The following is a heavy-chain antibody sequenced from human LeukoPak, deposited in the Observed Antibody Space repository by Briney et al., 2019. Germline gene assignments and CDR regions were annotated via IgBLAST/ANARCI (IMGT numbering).Heavy chain of an antibody. J-gene: IGHJ4*02. D-gene: IGHD6-19*01. CDR1: GYTFTRFG. CDR3: ARDFEGWFSSSLEY. CDR2: ISANNGIT. Sequence: ASVKVSCKASGYTFTRFGISWVRQAPAQGLEWVGWISANNGITNYAQKLQGRVTMTTDTSTSTAYMELRTLSSDDTAVYYCARDFEGWFSSSLEYWGQGTLVTVSS. V-gene: IGHV1-18*01.